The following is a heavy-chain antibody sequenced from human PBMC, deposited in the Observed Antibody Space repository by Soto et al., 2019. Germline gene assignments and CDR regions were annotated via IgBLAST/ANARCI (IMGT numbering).Heavy chain of an antibody. D-gene: IGHD4-17*01. Sequence: SETLSLTCAVSCGSISSGGYSWSWIRQPPGKGLEWIGYIYHSGSTYYNPSLKSRVTISVDRSKNQFSLKLSSVTAADTAVYYCARQHYGDYGYWGQGTLVTVSS. V-gene: IGHV4-30-2*01. CDR1: CGSISSGGYS. CDR3: ARQHYGDYGY. CDR2: IYHSGST. J-gene: IGHJ4*02.